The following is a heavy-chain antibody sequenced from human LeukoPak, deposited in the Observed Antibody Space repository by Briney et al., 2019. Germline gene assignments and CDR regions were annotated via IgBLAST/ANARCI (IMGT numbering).Heavy chain of an antibody. Sequence: PSETLSLTCTVSGGSISSYYWSWLRQPPGKGLEWIGYIYYSGSTNYNPSLKSRVTISVDTSKNQFSLKLSSVTAADTAVYYCARVPTFYSGIDYWGQGTLVTVSS. CDR3: ARVPTFYSGIDY. CDR2: IYYSGST. CDR1: GGSISSYY. D-gene: IGHD1-26*01. J-gene: IGHJ4*02. V-gene: IGHV4-59*01.